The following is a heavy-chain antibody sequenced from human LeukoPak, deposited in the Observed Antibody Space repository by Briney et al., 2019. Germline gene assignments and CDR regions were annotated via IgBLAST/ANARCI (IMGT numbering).Heavy chain of an antibody. CDR3: ARGPIVVVPAAISQMKNYYYYYMDV. D-gene: IGHD2-2*01. V-gene: IGHV1-2*02. CDR2: INPNSGGT. CDR1: GYTFTGYY. Sequence: AASVKVSCKASGYTFTGYYMHWVRQAPGQGLEWMGWINPNSGGTNYAQKFQGRVTMTRDTSISTAYMELSRLRSDHTAVYYCARGPIVVVPAAISQMKNYYYYYMDVWGKGTTVTVSS. J-gene: IGHJ6*03.